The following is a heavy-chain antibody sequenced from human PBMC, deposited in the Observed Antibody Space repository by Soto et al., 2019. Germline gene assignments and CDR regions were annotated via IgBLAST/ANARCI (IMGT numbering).Heavy chain of an antibody. V-gene: IGHV3-23*01. CDR2: ISGSGDSS. CDR1: GFTFSSFG. D-gene: IGHD2-2*03. J-gene: IGHJ4*02. CDR3: AKVGIGMFSHKHHFEH. Sequence: EVQLLDSGGDLAQPGGSLRLSCTASGFTFSSFGMAWVRQAPGKGLEWVSAISGSGDSSYYADSVKDRFSISRDNPTNTLYLQMNNLRAEDTAVYYCAKVGIGMFSHKHHFEHWGQGTQVTVSS.